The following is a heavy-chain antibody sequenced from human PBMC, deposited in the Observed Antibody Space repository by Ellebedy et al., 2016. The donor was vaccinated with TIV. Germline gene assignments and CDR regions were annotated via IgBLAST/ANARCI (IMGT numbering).Heavy chain of an antibody. J-gene: IGHJ4*02. CDR3: ARDWGAEKYFDY. CDR2: ISAYNGNT. Sequence: AASVKVSCKASGYTFTDYGITWVRQAPGQGLEWMGWISAYNGNTNYAQKLQGRVSLTTDTSTSTAYMELRSLRSDDTAVYYCARDWGAEKYFDYWGQGTLVTVSS. CDR1: GYTFTDYG. V-gene: IGHV1-18*01. D-gene: IGHD3-16*01.